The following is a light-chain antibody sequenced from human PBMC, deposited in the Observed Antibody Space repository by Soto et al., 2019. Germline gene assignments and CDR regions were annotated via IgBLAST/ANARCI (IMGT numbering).Light chain of an antibody. CDR1: QSVSNY. J-gene: IGKJ1*01. V-gene: IGKV1-39*01. Sequence: DIQMTQSPSSLSASVGDSGTITCRASQSVSNYLNWYRQLPGKAPTLMIYSTSTLQSGVPSRFSGSGSGTDCTLTISGLQPEDVATYFCQQSYSSPQTFGQGTKVDI. CDR2: STS. CDR3: QQSYSSPQT.